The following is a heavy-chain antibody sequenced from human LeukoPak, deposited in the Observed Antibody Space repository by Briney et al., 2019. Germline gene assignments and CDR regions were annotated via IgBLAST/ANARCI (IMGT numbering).Heavy chain of an antibody. CDR2: IIPIFGTA. D-gene: IGHD1-26*01. CDR3: ARDPAIVGAKWHAFDI. CDR1: GGTFSSYA. Sequence: SVKVSCKASGGTFSSYAISWVRQAPGQGLEWMGGIIPIFGTANYAQKFQGRVTITTDESTSTAYMELSSLRSEDTAVYYCARDPAIVGAKWHAFDIWGQGTMVTVSS. V-gene: IGHV1-69*05. J-gene: IGHJ3*02.